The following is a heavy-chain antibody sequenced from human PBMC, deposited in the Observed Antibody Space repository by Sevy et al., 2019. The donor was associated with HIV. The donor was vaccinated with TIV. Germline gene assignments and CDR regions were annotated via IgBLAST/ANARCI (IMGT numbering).Heavy chain of an antibody. CDR3: ARDPVYPYSSSWYGYYYYYGMDV. V-gene: IGHV3-11*01. Sequence: GGSLRLSCAASGFTFSDYYMSWIRQAPGKGLEWVSYISSSGSTIYYADSVKGRFTISRDNAKNSLYLQRNSLRAEDTAVYYCARDPVYPYSSSWYGYYYYYGMDVWGQGTTVTVSS. CDR1: GFTFSDYY. D-gene: IGHD6-13*01. CDR2: ISSSGSTI. J-gene: IGHJ6*02.